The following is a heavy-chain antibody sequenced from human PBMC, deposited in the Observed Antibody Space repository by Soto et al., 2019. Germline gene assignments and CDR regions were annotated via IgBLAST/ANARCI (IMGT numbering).Heavy chain of an antibody. CDR3: AHRTVIVYFDY. V-gene: IGHV2-5*02. J-gene: IGHJ4*02. D-gene: IGHD2-15*01. Sequence: QITLKESGPTLVKPTQTLTLTCTFSGFSLSTSGVGVGWIRQPPGKALEWLALIYWDDDKRYSPSLKSRLTITKDTSKNQVVLTMTTMDPMDTATYYCAHRTVIVYFDYWGQGTLVTVSS. CDR1: GFSLSTSGVG. CDR2: IYWDDDK.